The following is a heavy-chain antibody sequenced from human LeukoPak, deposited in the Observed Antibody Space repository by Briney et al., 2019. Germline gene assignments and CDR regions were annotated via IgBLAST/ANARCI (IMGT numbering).Heavy chain of an antibody. CDR1: GGSFSGYY. D-gene: IGHD3-10*01. CDR2: INHSGST. Sequence: SETLSLTCAVYGGSFSGYYWSWIRQPPGKGLEWIGEINHSGSTNYNPSLKSRVTISVDTSKNQFSLKLSSVTAADTAVYYCASGFGPGYYYYMDVWGKGTTVTVSS. V-gene: IGHV4-34*01. CDR3: ASGFGPGYYYYMDV. J-gene: IGHJ6*03.